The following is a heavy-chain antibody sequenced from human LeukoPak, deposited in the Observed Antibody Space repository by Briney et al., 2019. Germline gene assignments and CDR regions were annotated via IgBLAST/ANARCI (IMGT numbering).Heavy chain of an antibody. Sequence: GGSLRLSCAASGFTFSSYGMHWVRQAPGKGLEWVAVISYGGSNKYYADSVKGRFTISRDNSKNTLYLQMNSLRAEDTAVYYCAKGPDSYGHYYFDYWGQGTLVTVSS. CDR1: GFTFSSYG. V-gene: IGHV3-30*18. CDR2: ISYGGSNK. J-gene: IGHJ4*02. D-gene: IGHD5-18*01. CDR3: AKGPDSYGHYYFDY.